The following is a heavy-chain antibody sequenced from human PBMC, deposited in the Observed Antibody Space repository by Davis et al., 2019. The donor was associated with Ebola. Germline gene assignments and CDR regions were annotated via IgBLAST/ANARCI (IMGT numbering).Heavy chain of an antibody. D-gene: IGHD6-13*01. V-gene: IGHV4-59*08. J-gene: IGHJ5*02. CDR1: GGSISNYY. CDR3: ARLVEATTGTWFDP. Sequence: SETLSLTCSVSGGSISNYYWSWIRQPPGKGLEWIGYISYSGNTNYNPSLKSRVTISVDTSKNQFSLKLSSVTAADTAVYYCARLVEATTGTWFDPWGQGTLVTVSS. CDR2: ISYSGNT.